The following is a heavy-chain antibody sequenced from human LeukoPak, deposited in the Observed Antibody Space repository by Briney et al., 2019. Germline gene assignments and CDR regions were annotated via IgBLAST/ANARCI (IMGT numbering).Heavy chain of an antibody. CDR2: ISSSSSYI. CDR1: GFTFSTYS. CDR3: ARAYSERYGLGYYYMDV. V-gene: IGHV3-21*01. Sequence: PGGSLRLSCAASGFTFSTYSMNWVRQAPGKGLGWVSSISSSSSYIYYADSVKGRFTISRDNAKKSVYLQMNSLRAEDTAVYYCARAYSERYGLGYYYMDVWGKGTTVTISS. D-gene: IGHD1-26*01. J-gene: IGHJ6*03.